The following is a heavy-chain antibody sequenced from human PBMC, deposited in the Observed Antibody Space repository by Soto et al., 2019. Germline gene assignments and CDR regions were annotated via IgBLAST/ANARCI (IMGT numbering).Heavy chain of an antibody. CDR3: ARELDFWSGYYMDV. CDR1: GGSISSYY. D-gene: IGHD3-3*01. Sequence: SETLSLTCTVSGGSISSYYWSWIRQPPGKGLEWIGYIYYSGSTNYNPSLKSRVTISVDTSKNQFSLKLSSVTAADTAVYYCARELDFWSGYYMDVWGKGTTVTVSS. V-gene: IGHV4-59*01. J-gene: IGHJ6*03. CDR2: IYYSGST.